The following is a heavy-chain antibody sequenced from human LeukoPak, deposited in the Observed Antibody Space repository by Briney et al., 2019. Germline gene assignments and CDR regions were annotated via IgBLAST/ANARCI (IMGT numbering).Heavy chain of an antibody. CDR2: SSDSAAAT. CDR1: GFTFSNFD. V-gene: IGHV3-23*01. CDR3: AKDIFQRGGSAGAFDI. Sequence: PGGSLRLSCAVSGFTFSNFDMSWVRQAPGKGLQWVSGSSDSAAATYNADLVKGRFTVSRDNSKDTLYLQMNSLRAEDTAVYYCAKDIFQRGGSAGAFDIWGQGTAVIVSS. D-gene: IGHD3-16*01. J-gene: IGHJ3*02.